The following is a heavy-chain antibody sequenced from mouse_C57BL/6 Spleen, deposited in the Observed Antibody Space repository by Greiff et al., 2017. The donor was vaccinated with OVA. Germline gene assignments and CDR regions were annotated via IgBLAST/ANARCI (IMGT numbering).Heavy chain of an antibody. CDR2: IYPGSGST. V-gene: IGHV1-55*01. CDR1: GYTFPSYW. J-gene: IGHJ3*01. Sequence: QVQPQQPGAELVKPGASVKMFCKASGYTFPSYWKTWVKQRPGQGLGWVGDIYPGSGSTNYNEKFKSKATLTEDTTSSITYMQLSSMTSEDSAVYYCARGGTRTTWFAYWGQGTLVTVSA. CDR3: ARGGTRTTWFAY. D-gene: IGHD2-13*01.